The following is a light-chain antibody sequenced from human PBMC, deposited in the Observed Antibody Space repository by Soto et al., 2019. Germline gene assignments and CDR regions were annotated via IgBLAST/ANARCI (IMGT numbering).Light chain of an antibody. V-gene: IGKV3-11*01. Sequence: EIVLTQSPATLSLSPGERATLSCRASQSVSSYLAWYHQKPGQAPRLLIYDASNRATGIPARFSGSGSGTDFTLTISSLEPEDFAFYYCQQRSNWPPPYTFGQGTKLEIK. CDR2: DAS. CDR3: QQRSNWPPPYT. CDR1: QSVSSY. J-gene: IGKJ2*01.